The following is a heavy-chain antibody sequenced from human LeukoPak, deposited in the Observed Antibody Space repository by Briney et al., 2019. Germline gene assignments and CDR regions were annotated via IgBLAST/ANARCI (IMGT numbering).Heavy chain of an antibody. D-gene: IGHD2-21*02. J-gene: IGHJ4*02. CDR1: GGSISSYY. CDR2: IYYSGST. V-gene: IGHV4-59*12. CDR3: ARVGTALDY. Sequence: SETLSLTCTVSGGSISSYYWSWIRQPPGKGLEWIGYIYYSGSTYYNPSLKSRVTISVDRSKNQFSLKLSSVTAADTAVYYCARVGTALDYWGQGTLVTVSS.